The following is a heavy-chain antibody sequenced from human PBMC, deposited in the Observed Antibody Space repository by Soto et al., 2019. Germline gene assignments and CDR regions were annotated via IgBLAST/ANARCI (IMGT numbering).Heavy chain of an antibody. J-gene: IGHJ4*02. CDR1: GVTFIRHA. Sequence: GGSLRLSCTASGVTFIRHAMTWVRQAPGKGLEWVSGLSDSGGSIYYADSVKGRFTISRDNSMNTLYLQMNTLRAEDTAVYYCAKVSSAWYAGFFDLWGQGTLVTVSS. CDR2: LSDSGGSI. V-gene: IGHV3-23*01. D-gene: IGHD2-8*01. CDR3: AKVSSAWYAGFFDL.